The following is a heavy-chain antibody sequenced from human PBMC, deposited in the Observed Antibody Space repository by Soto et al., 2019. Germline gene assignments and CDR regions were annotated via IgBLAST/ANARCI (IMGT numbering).Heavy chain of an antibody. J-gene: IGHJ3*02. CDR3: ARAYSDAFDI. CDR1: GFTFTNSE. D-gene: IGHD2-15*01. CDR2: ISSSGTGI. V-gene: IGHV3-48*03. Sequence: PGGSLRLSCVGSGFTFTNSEINWVRQAPGKGLEWVSYISSSGTGIYYPDSVKGRFTISRDNAKNSLYLQMSSLRAEDTAVYFCARAYSDAFDIWGQGTMVTVSS.